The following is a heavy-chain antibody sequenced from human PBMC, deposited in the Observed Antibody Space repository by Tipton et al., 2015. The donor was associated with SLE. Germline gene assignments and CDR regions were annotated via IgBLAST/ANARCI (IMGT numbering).Heavy chain of an antibody. V-gene: IGHV4-39*07. CDR2: IYYSGST. Sequence: TLSLTCTVSNGSTSSSPYYWGWIRQSPGKGLEWVGSIYYSGSTYYNPSLKSRVTISVDTSRNQCSLNLTSVTAADTAVYYCARGPYFYMDVWGKGTPVTVSS. CDR1: NGSTSSSPYY. J-gene: IGHJ6*03. CDR3: ARGPYFYMDV.